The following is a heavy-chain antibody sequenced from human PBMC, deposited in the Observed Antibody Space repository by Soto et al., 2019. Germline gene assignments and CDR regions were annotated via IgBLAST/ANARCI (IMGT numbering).Heavy chain of an antibody. CDR2: INHSGST. CDR3: ARAEQWLKGWFDP. J-gene: IGHJ5*02. D-gene: IGHD6-19*01. CDR1: GGSFSGYY. Sequence: SETVSLTCAVYGGSFSGYYWSWIRQPPGKGLEWIGEINHSGSTNYNPSLKSRVTISVDTSKNQFSLKLSSVTAADTAVYYCARAEQWLKGWFDPWGQGTLVTVSS. V-gene: IGHV4-34*01.